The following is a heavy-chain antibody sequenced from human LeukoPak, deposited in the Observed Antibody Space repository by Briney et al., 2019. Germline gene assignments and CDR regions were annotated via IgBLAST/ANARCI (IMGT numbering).Heavy chain of an antibody. CDR3: TRDFHGDYAAWFDP. Sequence: GGSLRLSCTASGFTFGDYAMSWFRQAPGKGLEWVGFIRGKAYGGTTEYAASVKGRFTISRDDSKSIAYLQMNSLKTEDTAVYYCTRDFHGDYAAWFDPWGQGTLVTVSS. V-gene: IGHV3-49*03. CDR1: GFTFGDYA. J-gene: IGHJ5*02. D-gene: IGHD4-17*01. CDR2: IRGKAYGGTT.